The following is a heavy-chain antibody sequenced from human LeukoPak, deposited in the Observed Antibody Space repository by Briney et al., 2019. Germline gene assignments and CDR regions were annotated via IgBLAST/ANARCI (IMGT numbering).Heavy chain of an antibody. J-gene: IGHJ5*02. D-gene: IGHD5-12*01. CDR1: GDSVSSNSAA. CDR2: TYYRSKWYN. CDR3: VRDPSLYSGYVGGWFDP. V-gene: IGHV6-1*01. Sequence: SQTLSLTCAISGDSVSSNSAAWNWIRQSPSRGLEWLGRTYYRSKWYNDYAVSVKSRITINPDTSKNQFSLQLNSVTPEDTAVYYCVRDPSLYSGYVGGWFDPWGQGTLVTVSS.